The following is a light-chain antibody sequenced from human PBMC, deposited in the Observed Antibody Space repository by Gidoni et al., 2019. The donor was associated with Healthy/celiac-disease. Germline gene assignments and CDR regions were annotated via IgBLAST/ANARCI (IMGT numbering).Light chain of an antibody. J-gene: IGKJ3*01. CDR2: DAS. V-gene: IGKV3-11*01. CDR3: QQRSNWPFT. CDR1: QSVSSY. Sequence: VLTQSPATLSFSPGERAALSCRASQSVSSYLAWYQQKPGQAPRLLIYDASNRATGIPARFSGSGSGTDFTLTISSLEPEDFAVYYCQQRSNWPFTFGHXTKVDIK.